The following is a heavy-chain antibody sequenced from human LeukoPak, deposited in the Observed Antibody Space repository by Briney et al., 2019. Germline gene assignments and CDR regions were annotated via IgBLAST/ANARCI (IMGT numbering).Heavy chain of an antibody. J-gene: IGHJ4*02. Sequence: PSETLSLTCAVYGGSFSGYYWSWIRQPPGKGLEWVGEINHSGSTNYNPSLKSRVTISVDTSKNQFSLKLSSVTAADTAVYYCARWYSSGWCFDYWGQGTLVTVSS. CDR3: ARWYSSGWCFDY. D-gene: IGHD6-19*01. CDR2: INHSGST. V-gene: IGHV4-34*01. CDR1: GGSFSGYY.